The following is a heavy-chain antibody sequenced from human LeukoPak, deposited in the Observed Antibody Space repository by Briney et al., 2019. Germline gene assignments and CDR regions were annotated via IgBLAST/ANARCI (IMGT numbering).Heavy chain of an antibody. CDR2: INTDGSTT. CDR3: ARSLYSSSLNDY. V-gene: IGHV3-74*01. CDR1: GFTFSSYL. J-gene: IGHJ4*02. D-gene: IGHD6-13*01. Sequence: GGSLRLSCAASGFTFSSYLMHWVRQAPGKGLVWVSRINTDGSTTNYADSVKGRFTISRDNAKNTLYLQMNSLRVEDTAVYYCARSLYSSSLNDYWGQGTLVTVSS.